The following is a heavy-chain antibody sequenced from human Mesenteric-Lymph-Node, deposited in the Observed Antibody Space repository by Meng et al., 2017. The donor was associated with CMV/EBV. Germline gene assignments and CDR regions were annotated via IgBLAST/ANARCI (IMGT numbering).Heavy chain of an antibody. CDR1: GGTFSSYA. D-gene: IGHD4-11*01. V-gene: IGHV1-69*10. CDR2: IIPILGIA. CDR3: ARDHSNYLFDY. J-gene: IGHJ4*02. Sequence: SVKVSCKASGGTFSSYAISWVRQAPGQGLEWMGGIIPILGIANYAQKFQGRVTMTRDTSISTAYMELSRLRSDDTAVYYCARDHSNYLFDYWGQGTLVTVSS.